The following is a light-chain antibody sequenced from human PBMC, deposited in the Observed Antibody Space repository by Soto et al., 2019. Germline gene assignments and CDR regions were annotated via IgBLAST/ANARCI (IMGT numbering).Light chain of an antibody. V-gene: IGKV3-15*01. CDR3: QEYIQWPPGM. J-gene: IGKJ1*01. CDR1: QFVSSR. Sequence: EIVVTQSPATLSASPGDRVTLSCRASQFVSSRLAWYQQRPGQVPRLLIYDTYTRAHGISARFSGSGSGTEVTLYISSLQSEDFAVYYCQEYIQWPPGMVGPGPTVDIK. CDR2: DTY.